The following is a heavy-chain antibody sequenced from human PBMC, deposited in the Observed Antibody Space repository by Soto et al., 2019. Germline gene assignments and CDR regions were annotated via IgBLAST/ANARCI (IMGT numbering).Heavy chain of an antibody. J-gene: IGHJ4*02. Sequence: QVQLVESGGGVVQPGRSLRLSCAASGFTFSSYGMHWVRQAPGKGLEWVVVIAYDGSNQYYVDSVKGRFTISRDNSKNTLYLQMSSLRPEDTAVYFCAKSRMGSSWYEGDSWGQGTLVTVSS. CDR2: IAYDGSNQ. CDR1: GFTFSSYG. CDR3: AKSRMGSSWYEGDS. V-gene: IGHV3-30*18. D-gene: IGHD6-13*01.